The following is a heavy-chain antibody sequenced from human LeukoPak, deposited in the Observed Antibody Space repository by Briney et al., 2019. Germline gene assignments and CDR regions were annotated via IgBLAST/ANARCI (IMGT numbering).Heavy chain of an antibody. J-gene: IGHJ4*02. Sequence: SETLSLTCTVSGGSISSGNYYWSWIRQPAGKGLEWIGRIYSSGSTYYNPSLKSRVTISVDPSKNQFSLKLSSVTAADTAVYYCARHRGYSYGIIDYWGQGTLVTVSS. D-gene: IGHD5-18*01. CDR3: ARHRGYSYGIIDY. CDR2: IYSSGST. CDR1: GGSISSGNYY. V-gene: IGHV4-61*02.